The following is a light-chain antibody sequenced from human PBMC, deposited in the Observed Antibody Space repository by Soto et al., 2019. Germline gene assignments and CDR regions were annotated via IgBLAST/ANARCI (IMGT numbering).Light chain of an antibody. CDR1: QGIGST. V-gene: IGKV3-15*01. Sequence: EIVMTQSPAALSVSPWEGATLSCMASQGIGSTLAWYQQKPGQTPGLLIYDASTRAAGVPARFSGSVSRTDFTLNINRMQSEDFATYYCQHYANWPLTFGGGTKVDIK. CDR2: DAS. CDR3: QHYANWPLT. J-gene: IGKJ4*01.